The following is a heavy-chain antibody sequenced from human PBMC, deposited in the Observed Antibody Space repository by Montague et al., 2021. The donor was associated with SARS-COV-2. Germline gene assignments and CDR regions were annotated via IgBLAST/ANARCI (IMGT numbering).Heavy chain of an antibody. CDR1: GFSLSTSGMC. CDR3: ARIWGATRGDAFDI. V-gene: IGHV2-70*01. CDR2: IDWDDDK. D-gene: IGHD1-26*01. Sequence: VKPTQTLTLTCTFSGFSLSTSGMCVSWIRQPPGKALEWLALIDWDDDKYYSTSLKTRLTISKDTSKNQVVLIMTNMDPVDTATYYCARIWGATRGDAFDIWGQGTMVTVSS. J-gene: IGHJ3*02.